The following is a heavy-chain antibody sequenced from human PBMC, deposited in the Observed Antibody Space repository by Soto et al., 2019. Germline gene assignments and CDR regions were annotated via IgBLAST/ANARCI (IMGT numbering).Heavy chain of an antibody. Sequence: QVQLVQSGAEVKKPGSSVKVSCKASGGTFSSYTISWVRQAPGQGLEWMGRIAPITGIAHYPQKFRGRVTFTADKSTSTAYMELSSLRSEDTAVYYCAEGGDCSGGSCFPFAYWGQGNLVSVSS. CDR1: GGTFSSYT. CDR2: IAPITGIA. J-gene: IGHJ4*02. V-gene: IGHV1-69*02. CDR3: AEGGDCSGGSCFPFAY. D-gene: IGHD2-15*01.